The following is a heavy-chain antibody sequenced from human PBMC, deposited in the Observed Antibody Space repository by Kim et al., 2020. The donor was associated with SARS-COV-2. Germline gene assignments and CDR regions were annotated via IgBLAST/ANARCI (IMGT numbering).Heavy chain of an antibody. J-gene: IGHJ4*02. CDR1: GYTFTSYD. V-gene: IGHV1-8*01. D-gene: IGHD3-10*01. Sequence: ASVKVSCKASGYTFTSYDINWVRQATGQGLEWMGWMNPNSGNTGYAQKFQGRVTMTRNTSISTAYMELSSLRSEDTAVYYCARGGIRVTMVRGVIVMFDYCGRGPLVTVSS. CDR2: MNPNSGNT. CDR3: ARGGIRVTMVRGVIVMFDY.